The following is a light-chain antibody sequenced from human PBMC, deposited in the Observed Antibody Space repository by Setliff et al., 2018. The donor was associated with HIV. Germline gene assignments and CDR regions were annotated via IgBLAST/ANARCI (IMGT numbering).Light chain of an antibody. CDR1: SSDVGGYSY. Sequence: QSALTQPASVSGSPGQSITISCTGTSSDVGGYSYVSWYQQHPGKAPKLIIYEVRNRPSGVSNRFSGSKSGNTAPLTISGLQAEDEADYYCSSYAITNTLPFGTGTKV. CDR2: EVR. J-gene: IGLJ1*01. CDR3: SSYAITNTLP. V-gene: IGLV2-14*01.